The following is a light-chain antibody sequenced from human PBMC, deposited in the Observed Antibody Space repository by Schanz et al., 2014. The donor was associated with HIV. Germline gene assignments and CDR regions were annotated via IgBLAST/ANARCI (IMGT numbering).Light chain of an antibody. CDR2: GAS. CDR3: QQYYSYPRT. CDR1: QSVRSSY. V-gene: IGKV3-20*01. J-gene: IGKJ1*01. Sequence: EIVMTQSPATLSLSPGERATLSCRASQSVRSSYLAWYQQKPGQAPRLLIYGASSRATGIPDRFSGSGSGTDFTLTISCLQSEDFATYYCQQYYSYPRTFGQGTKVEIK.